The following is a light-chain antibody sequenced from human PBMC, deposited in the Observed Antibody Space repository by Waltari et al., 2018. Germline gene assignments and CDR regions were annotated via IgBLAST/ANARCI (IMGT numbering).Light chain of an antibody. CDR2: YDT. CDR1: NIGSKS. J-gene: IGLJ2*01. V-gene: IGLV3-21*04. CDR3: QVWDSSRGHKV. Sequence: SSVLTQPPSVSVAPGKTARITCGGNNIGSKSVHWYQQKPGQAPVVVIYYDTDRPSGIPERFSGSKSGNTATLTISRVEAGDEADYYCQVWDSSRGHKVFGGGTKLTVL.